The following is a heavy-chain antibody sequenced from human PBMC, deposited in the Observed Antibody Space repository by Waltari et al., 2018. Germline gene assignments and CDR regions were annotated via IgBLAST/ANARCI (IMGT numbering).Heavy chain of an antibody. Sequence: EEQLVESGGGVVRHGGSLRLPCAAPGFPFAHYAMPWVLQAPGKGLEWVSGINWDGSSTGYADSVKGRFTISRDNAKNSLHLHVNSLTAEDTAFYYCARVNSNYVNWFDPWGQGTLVIVSS. D-gene: IGHD4-4*01. CDR1: GFPFAHYA. CDR2: INWDGSST. J-gene: IGHJ5*02. V-gene: IGHV3-20*04. CDR3: ARVNSNYVNWFDP.